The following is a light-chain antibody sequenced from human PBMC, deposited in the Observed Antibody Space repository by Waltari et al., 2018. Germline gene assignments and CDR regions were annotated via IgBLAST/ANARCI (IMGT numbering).Light chain of an antibody. V-gene: IGKV1-5*03. CDR2: KAS. CDR1: QSISSW. J-gene: IGKJ2*01. CDR3: QQYKSYPYT. Sequence: DIQMTQSHSTLSASVGHRVTITCLASQSISSWLAWYQQNPGKAPKLLIYKASSLESGVPSKFSGSGSGREFTLTISSLQPDDFATYYCQQYKSYPYTFGQGTKLEIK.